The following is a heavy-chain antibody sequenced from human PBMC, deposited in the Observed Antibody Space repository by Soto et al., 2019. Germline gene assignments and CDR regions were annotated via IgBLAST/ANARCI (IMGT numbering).Heavy chain of an antibody. CDR1: GFTFSSYA. J-gene: IGHJ6*02. CDR3: AKEPHARDGYNRRAYYGMDD. Sequence: AGGSLRLSCAASGFTFSSYAMHWVRQAPGKGLEWVAVISYDVSNKYYADSVKGRFTISRDNSKNTLYLQMNSLRAEDTAVYYCAKEPHARDGYNRRAYYGMDDWGQGTMVTFSS. CDR2: ISYDVSNK. D-gene: IGHD5-12*01. V-gene: IGHV3-30-3*01.